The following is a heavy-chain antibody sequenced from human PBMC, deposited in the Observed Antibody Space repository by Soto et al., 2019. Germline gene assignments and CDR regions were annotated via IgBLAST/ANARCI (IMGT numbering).Heavy chain of an antibody. Sequence: GGSLRLSCAAAGFTFSSYWMSWVRPATGKGLEWVANIKQDGSEKYYVDSVKGRFTISRDNAENSLYLQMNSLRAEDTAVYYCARAEHTGYYDYYYYYGMDVWGQGTTVTVSS. V-gene: IGHV3-7*04. D-gene: IGHD3-9*01. CDR2: IKQDGSEK. J-gene: IGHJ6*02. CDR3: ARAEHTGYYDYYYYYGMDV. CDR1: GFTFSSYW.